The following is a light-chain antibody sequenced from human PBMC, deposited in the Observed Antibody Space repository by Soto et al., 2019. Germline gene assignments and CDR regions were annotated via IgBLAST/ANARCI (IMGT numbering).Light chain of an antibody. CDR3: SYYTCSSTDYV. CDR1: NSDVGGYNY. V-gene: IGLV2-14*01. Sequence: QSALTQPASVSGSPGQSITISCTGTNSDVGGYNYVSWYQQHPGKAPKLMIYDVSNRPSGVSNRFSGSKSGNTASLTISGLQAEDEADYYCSYYTCSSTDYVFGTGTMVTVL. CDR2: DVS. J-gene: IGLJ1*01.